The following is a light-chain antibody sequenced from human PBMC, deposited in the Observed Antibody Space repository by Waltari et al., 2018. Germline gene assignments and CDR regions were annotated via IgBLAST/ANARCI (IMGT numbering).Light chain of an antibody. Sequence: DIQMTQSPSSLSASVGDRVTITCQASQDITNCLYWYQQKPGQAPKLLIYDASNLKTGVPSRFSGRGFGTDFTFTISSLQPEDVATYYCQQYDVLQYTFGPGTKVNLK. CDR1: QDITNC. CDR2: DAS. J-gene: IGKJ3*01. V-gene: IGKV1-33*01. CDR3: QQYDVLQYT.